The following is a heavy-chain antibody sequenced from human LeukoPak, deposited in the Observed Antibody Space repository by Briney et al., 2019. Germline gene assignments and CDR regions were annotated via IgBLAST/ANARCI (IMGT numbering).Heavy chain of an antibody. CDR1: GYTFTSYD. J-gene: IGHJ3*02. D-gene: IGHD1-26*01. CDR3: ARDSEDSGSYYTEDAFDI. V-gene: IGHV1-8*01. CDR2: MNPNSGNT. Sequence: GASVKVSCKASGYTFTSYDINWVRQATGQGLEWMGWMNPNSGNTGYAQKFQGRVTMTRNTSISTAYMELSSLRSEDTAVYYCARDSEDSGSYYTEDAFDIWGQGTMVTVSS.